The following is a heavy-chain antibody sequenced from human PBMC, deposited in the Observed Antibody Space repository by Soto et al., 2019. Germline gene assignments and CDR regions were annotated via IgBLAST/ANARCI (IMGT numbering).Heavy chain of an antibody. CDR3: ATGKNRINPLNGPRQAFDY. Sequence: SVKVSCKASGDTFSTYSISWVRQAPGQGLEWMGGIVPVFRTANYAQKFQGRVTISADESTSTAYMEVSSLRSEDTAMYYCATGKNRINPLNGPRQAFDYWRQGTLVTVSS. V-gene: IGHV1-69*13. CDR1: GDTFSTYS. J-gene: IGHJ4*02. CDR2: IVPVFRTA. D-gene: IGHD2-8*01.